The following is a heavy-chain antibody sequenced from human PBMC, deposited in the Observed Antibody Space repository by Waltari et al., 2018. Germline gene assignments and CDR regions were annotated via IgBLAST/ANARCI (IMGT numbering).Heavy chain of an antibody. CDR2: IKSKAANYFT. CDR3: ADVGITATDS. CDR1: ESTVSDHY. V-gene: IGHV3-72*01. D-gene: IGHD1-26*01. Sequence: EGQLVESGGRLFQTGGSLSLYCPASESTVSDHYMDWVRQAPGKGLEWIGQIKSKAANYFTIYAASVKGRFTISRDDSKNSLYLQMNDLKTEDTARYYCADVGITATDSWGPGTVVTVSS. J-gene: IGHJ4*02.